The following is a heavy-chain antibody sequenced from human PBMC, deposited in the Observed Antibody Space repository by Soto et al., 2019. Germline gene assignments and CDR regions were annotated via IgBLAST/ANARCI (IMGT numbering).Heavy chain of an antibody. Sequence: VGSLRLSCAASGFTFDDYAMHWVRQAPGKGLEWVSGISSRSGTIYYADSVRGRFTISRDNAKNSLYLQMSSLRDEDTAVYYCARDCGKGYGMDVWGQGTTVTVSS. V-gene: IGHV3-48*02. CDR1: GFTFDDYA. CDR3: ARDCGKGYGMDV. J-gene: IGHJ6*02. CDR2: ISSRSGTI.